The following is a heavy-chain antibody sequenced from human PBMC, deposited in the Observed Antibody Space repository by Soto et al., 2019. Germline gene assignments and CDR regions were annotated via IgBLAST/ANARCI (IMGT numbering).Heavy chain of an antibody. V-gene: IGHV4-4*02. D-gene: IGHD3-3*01. CDR2: IYHIGST. CDR3: AKRYDFWSGRWYGLGV. CDR1: GASINSANW. J-gene: IGHJ6*02. Sequence: QVLLEESGPGLVRPSGTLSLTCSVSGASINSANWWVWVRQPPGKGLEWIGEIYHIGSTTYNPSLKSRATISVDKYKNQFSLIVTSVTAADTAVYYCAKRYDFWSGRWYGLGVWGQGTTVTVSS.